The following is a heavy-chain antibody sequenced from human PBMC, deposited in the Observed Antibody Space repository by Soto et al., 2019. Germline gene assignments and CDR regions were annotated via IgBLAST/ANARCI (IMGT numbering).Heavy chain of an antibody. V-gene: IGHV4-30-2*01. J-gene: IGHJ4*02. CDR2: IYHSGST. D-gene: IGHD3-22*01. CDR1: GGSIISGGYC. CDR3: ARKKYYDRSGYLFDY. Sequence: SETLSVTWAVSGGSIISGGYCWSWIRQPPGKGLEWIGYIYHSGSTYYNPSLKSRVTISVDRSKNQFSLKLTSVTAADTAVYYCARKKYYDRSGYLFDYWGRGILVTVSS.